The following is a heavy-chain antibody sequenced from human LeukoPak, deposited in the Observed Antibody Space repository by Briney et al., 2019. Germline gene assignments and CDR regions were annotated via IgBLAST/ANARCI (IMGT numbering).Heavy chain of an antibody. J-gene: IGHJ6*03. CDR3: ARVRVSCSGGSCYSDYYYYMDV. CDR1: GGTFSSYA. V-gene: IGHV1-69*05. CDR2: IIPIFGTA. D-gene: IGHD2-15*01. Sequence: SAKVSCKASGGTFSSYAISWVRQAPGQGLEWMGGIIPIFGTANYAQKFQGRVTITTDGSTSTAYMELSSLRSEDTAVYYCARVRVSCSGGSCYSDYYYYMDVWGKGTTVTVSS.